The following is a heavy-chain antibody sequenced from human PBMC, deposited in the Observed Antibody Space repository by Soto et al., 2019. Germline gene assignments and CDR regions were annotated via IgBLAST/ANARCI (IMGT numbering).Heavy chain of an antibody. CDR3: ARGYSYGRTFDY. D-gene: IGHD5-18*01. CDR1: GGSISSGGYY. CDR2: IYYSGST. J-gene: IGHJ4*02. Sequence: SETLSLTCTVSGGSISSGGYYWSWIRQHPGKGLEWIGYIYYSGSTYYNPSLKSRVTISVDTSKNQFSLKLSSVTAADTAVYYCARGYSYGRTFDYWGQVTLVTVSS. V-gene: IGHV4-31*03.